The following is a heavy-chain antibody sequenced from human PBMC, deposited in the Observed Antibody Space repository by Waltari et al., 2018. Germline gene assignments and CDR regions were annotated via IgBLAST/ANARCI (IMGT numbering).Heavy chain of an antibody. CDR2: ILPILNIT. Sequence: QVQLVQSGAEVKNPESSVKVSCQVSGGSFSTYAINWVRQAPGQGLEWMGRILPILNITQYSQKFQGRVTLTADTSTRVAYMELNSLTSEDTAVYFCSRGPQAAGNQLDPWGQGTLVTVSS. V-gene: IGHV1-69*04. CDR1: GGSFSTYA. J-gene: IGHJ5*02. CDR3: SRGPQAAGNQLDP.